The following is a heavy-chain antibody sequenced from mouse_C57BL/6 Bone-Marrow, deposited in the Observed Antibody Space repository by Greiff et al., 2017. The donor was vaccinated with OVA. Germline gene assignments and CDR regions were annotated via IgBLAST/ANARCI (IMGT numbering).Heavy chain of an antibody. CDR1: GFSLTSYA. V-gene: IGHV2-9-1*01. Sequence: VKLMESGPGLVAPSQSLSITCTVSGFSLTSYAISWVRQPPGKGLEWLGVIWTGGGTNYNSALKSRLSISKDNAKSQVFLKMNSLQTDDTARYYCARNWELYYGSSYWYFDVWGTGTTVTVSS. J-gene: IGHJ1*03. CDR2: IWTGGGT. CDR3: ARNWELYYGSSYWYFDV. D-gene: IGHD1-1*01.